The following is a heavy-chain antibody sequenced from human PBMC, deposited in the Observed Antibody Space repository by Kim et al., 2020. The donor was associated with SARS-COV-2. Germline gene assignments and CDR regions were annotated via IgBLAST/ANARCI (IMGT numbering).Heavy chain of an antibody. Sequence: ASVKVSCKASGYTFTSYGISWVRQAPGQGLEWMGWISAYNGNTNYAQKLQGRVTMTTDTSTSTAYMELRSLRSDDTAVYYCARDGYCSSTSCLYKKSIYYYYGMDVWGQGTTVTVSS. CDR2: ISAYNGNT. CDR1: GYTFTSYG. CDR3: ARDGYCSSTSCLYKKSIYYYYGMDV. D-gene: IGHD2-2*03. V-gene: IGHV1-18*01. J-gene: IGHJ6*02.